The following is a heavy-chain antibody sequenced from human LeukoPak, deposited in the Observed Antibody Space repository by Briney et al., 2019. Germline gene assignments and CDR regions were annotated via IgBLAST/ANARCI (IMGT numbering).Heavy chain of an antibody. CDR1: GGSISSSSYY. CDR2: IYYSGST. V-gene: IGHV4-39*01. J-gene: IGHJ3*02. Sequence: SETLSLTCTVSGGSISSSSYYWGWIRQPPGKGLEWIGSIYYSGSTYYNPSLKSRVTISVDTSKNQFSLKLSSVTAADTAVYYCASLLGSRWDDAFDIWGQGTMVTVSS. CDR3: ASLLGSRWDDAFDI. D-gene: IGHD1-26*01.